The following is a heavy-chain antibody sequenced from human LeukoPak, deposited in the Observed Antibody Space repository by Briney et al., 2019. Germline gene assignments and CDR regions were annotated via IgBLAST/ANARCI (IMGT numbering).Heavy chain of an antibody. CDR2: ISGSGGST. Sequence: GGSLRLSCAASGFTFSSYAMSWVRQAPGKGLEWVSAISGSGGSTYYAGSVKGRFTISRDNSKNTLYLQMNSLRAEDTAVYYCAKVRYSGYDPINYFDYWGQGTLVTVSS. V-gene: IGHV3-23*01. CDR1: GFTFSSYA. D-gene: IGHD5-12*01. J-gene: IGHJ4*02. CDR3: AKVRYSGYDPINYFDY.